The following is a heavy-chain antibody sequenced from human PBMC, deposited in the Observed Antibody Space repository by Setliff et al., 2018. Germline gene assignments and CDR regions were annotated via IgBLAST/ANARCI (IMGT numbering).Heavy chain of an antibody. D-gene: IGHD3-10*01. CDR3: ARASRFGTIVYRGYYYMDV. Sequence: ASVKVSCKASGYTFTTYAIGWMRQAPGQGPEWMGWINTNTGNPSYAQGFTGRFVFSLDTSVSTAYLQISSLKAEDTAVYYCARASRFGTIVYRGYYYMDVWGKGTTVTVSS. CDR2: INTNTGNP. V-gene: IGHV7-4-1*02. J-gene: IGHJ6*03. CDR1: GYTFTTYA.